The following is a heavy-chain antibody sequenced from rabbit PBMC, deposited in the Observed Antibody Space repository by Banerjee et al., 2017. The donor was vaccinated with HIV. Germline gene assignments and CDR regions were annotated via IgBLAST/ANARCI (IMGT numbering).Heavy chain of an antibody. CDR1: AFSFSNKYV. Sequence: TCTASAFSFSNKYVMCWVRQAPGKGLEWIACINTSSGNTVYASWAKGRFTISKPSSTTVTLQMTSLTAADTATYFCARDLAGAIGWNFGLWGQGTLVTVS. CDR3: ARDLAGAIGWNFGL. D-gene: IGHD4-1*01. J-gene: IGHJ3*01. CDR2: INTSSGNT. V-gene: IGHV1S40*01.